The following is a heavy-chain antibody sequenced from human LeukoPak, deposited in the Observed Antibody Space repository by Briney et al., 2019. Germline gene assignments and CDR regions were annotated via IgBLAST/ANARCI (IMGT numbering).Heavy chain of an antibody. J-gene: IGHJ3*02. CDR1: GGSISSYY. Sequence: PSETLSLTCTVSGGSISSYYWSWIRQPPGKGLEWIGYIYYSGSTNYNPSLKSRVTISVDTSKNQFSLKLSSVTAADTAVYYCARAPPLDYYDSSGYYGTEAFDIWGQGTMVTVSS. V-gene: IGHV4-59*01. CDR3: ARAPPLDYYDSSGYYGTEAFDI. D-gene: IGHD3-22*01. CDR2: IYYSGST.